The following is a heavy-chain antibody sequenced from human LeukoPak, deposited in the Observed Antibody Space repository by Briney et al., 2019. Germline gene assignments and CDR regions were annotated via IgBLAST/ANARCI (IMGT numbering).Heavy chain of an antibody. CDR1: GFIFSHHG. J-gene: IGHJ4*01. Sequence: GGSLRLSCAASGFIFSHHGMHWVHQAPGKGLDWVAVIWSDATNRFYADSVKGRFTISRDNSQNTVFLQMNSLRVKDTAIYYCARDAQRGFDYSNSLKNWGHGTLVTVSS. CDR2: IWSDATNR. D-gene: IGHD4-11*01. CDR3: ARDAQRGFDYSNSLKN. V-gene: IGHV3-33*01.